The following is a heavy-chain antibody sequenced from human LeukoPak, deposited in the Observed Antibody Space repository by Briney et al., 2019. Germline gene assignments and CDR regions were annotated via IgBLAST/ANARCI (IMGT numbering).Heavy chain of an antibody. V-gene: IGHV3-21*01. J-gene: IGHJ4*02. Sequence: PGGSLRLSCAASGFTFSSYSMNWVRKAPGKGLEWVSSISSSSSYIYYADSVKGRFTISRDNAKNSLYLQMNSLRAEDTAVYYCARARTYYYDSRDLGYWGQGTLVTVSS. CDR2: ISSSSSYI. CDR3: ARARTYYYDSRDLGY. D-gene: IGHD3-22*01. CDR1: GFTFSSYS.